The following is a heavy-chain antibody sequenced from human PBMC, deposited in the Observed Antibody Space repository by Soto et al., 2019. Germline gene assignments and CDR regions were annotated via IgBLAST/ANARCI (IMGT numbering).Heavy chain of an antibody. V-gene: IGHV4-31*03. CDR1: GGPFSGGGYY. CDR2: ILHNGDT. D-gene: IGHD4-17*01. Sequence: SETLSLTCTVSGGPFSGGGYYWSWVRQAPGKGLEWMGYILHNGDTSYNPSLKSRITISKDTSKRQFSLNLSSVTAADTAVYYCARGDSTVSSVFDYWGQGMLVTVSS. J-gene: IGHJ4*02. CDR3: ARGDSTVSSVFDY.